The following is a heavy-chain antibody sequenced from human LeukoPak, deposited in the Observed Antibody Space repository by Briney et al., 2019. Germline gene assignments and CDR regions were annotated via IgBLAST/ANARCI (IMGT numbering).Heavy chain of an antibody. CDR1: GFTFSKYP. J-gene: IGHJ4*02. CDR2: ISYDVGSNT. V-gene: IGHV3-30-3*01. D-gene: IGHD3-10*01. Sequence: PGGSLRLSCEASGFTFSKYPMHWVRQAPGKGLEWVAVISYDVGSNTYYADSVKGRFTISRHNSKGTLYLQMNSLRAEDTAVYYCAKTLTLWFGEYEDYWGQGTLVTVSS. CDR3: AKTLTLWFGEYEDY.